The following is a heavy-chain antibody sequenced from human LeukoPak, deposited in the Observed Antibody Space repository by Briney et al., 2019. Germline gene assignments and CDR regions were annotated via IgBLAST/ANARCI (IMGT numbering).Heavy chain of an antibody. CDR1: GFTFSSYS. CDR3: AKNRDTSSWYDPTYYNYCMDV. J-gene: IGHJ6*02. CDR2: ISSSSNTI. V-gene: IGHV3-48*01. Sequence: GGSLRLSCTASGFTFSSYSMSWVRQAPGKGLEWVSYISSSSNTIYYADSVKGRFTISRDNAKNSLYLQMNSLRAEDTAVYYCAKNRDTSSWYDPTYYNYCMDVWGQGTTVTVSS. D-gene: IGHD6-13*01.